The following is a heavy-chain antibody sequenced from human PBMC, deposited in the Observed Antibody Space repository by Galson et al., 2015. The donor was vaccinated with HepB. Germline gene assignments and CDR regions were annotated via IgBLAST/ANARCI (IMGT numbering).Heavy chain of an antibody. CDR2: IIPIFGTA. J-gene: IGHJ4*02. CDR1: GGTLSSYA. D-gene: IGHD6-13*01. V-gene: IGHV1-69*06. CDR3: ALPGGSSWQVTTFRSTFDY. Sequence: SVKVSCKASGGTLSSYAISWVRQAPGQGLEWMGGIIPIFGTANYAQKFQGRVTITADKSTSTAYMELSSLRSEDTAVYYCALPGGSSWQVTTFRSTFDYWGQGTLVTASS.